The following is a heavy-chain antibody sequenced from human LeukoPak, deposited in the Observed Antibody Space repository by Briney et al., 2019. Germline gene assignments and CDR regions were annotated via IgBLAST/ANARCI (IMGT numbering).Heavy chain of an antibody. CDR2: ISGSGGST. Sequence: ASVKVSCTASGGTFSSYAMSWVRQAPGKGLEWVSAISGSGGSTYYADSVKGRFTISRDNSKNTLYLQMNSLRAEDTAVYYCAKDRDSSWYWFDPWGQGTLVTVSS. J-gene: IGHJ5*02. CDR3: AKDRDSSWYWFDP. V-gene: IGHV3-23*01. D-gene: IGHD6-13*01. CDR1: GGTFSSYA.